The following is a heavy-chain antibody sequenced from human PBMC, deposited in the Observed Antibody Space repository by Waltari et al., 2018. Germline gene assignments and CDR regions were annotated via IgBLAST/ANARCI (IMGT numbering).Heavy chain of an antibody. J-gene: IGHJ4*02. CDR3: SRVPTIYYDSFGWGFFDQ. CDR2: LRNTGGT. Sequence: HVQLQESGPGLVKPSETLSLTCTVSGDFPSDDHWTWIRQAPGKGLEWFAYLRNTGGTKCPPSLESRVPVSSVTSKKEFSLRLTSVTAADTDVYYCSRVPTIYYDSFGWGFFDQWGQGILVTVSS. CDR1: GDFPSDDH. V-gene: IGHV4-59*08. D-gene: IGHD3-22*01.